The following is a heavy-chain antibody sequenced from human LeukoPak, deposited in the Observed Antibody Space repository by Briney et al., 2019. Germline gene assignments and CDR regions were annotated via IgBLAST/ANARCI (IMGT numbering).Heavy chain of an antibody. V-gene: IGHV4-61*02. CDR2: IYTSGST. J-gene: IGHJ3*02. CDR3: ARDGGLGYCSSTSCYTFDAFDI. Sequence: SETLSLTCTVSGGSISSGSYYWSWIRQPAGKGLEWIGRIYTSGSTNYNPSLKSRVTISVDTSKNQFSLKLSSVTAADTAVYYCARDGGLGYCSSTSCYTFDAFDIWGQGTMVTVSS. CDR1: GGSISSGSYY. D-gene: IGHD2-2*02.